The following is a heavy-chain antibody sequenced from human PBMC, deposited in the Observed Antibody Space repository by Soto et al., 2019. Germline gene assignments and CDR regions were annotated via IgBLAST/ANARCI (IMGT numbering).Heavy chain of an antibody. D-gene: IGHD4-17*01. V-gene: IGHV4-30-4*01. CDR2: IYYNGNT. Sequence: QVQLHESGPGLVKPSQTLSLTCTVSGGSISDDDYYWNWIRQSPGKGLEWIGHIYYNGNTYYNPSLKRRLTMSLETSQHQFSLHLTSVNAADSALYFCARATTVTSSFFFYALDVWGQGTTVTVSS. CDR1: GGSISDDDYY. CDR3: ARATTVTSSFFFYALDV. J-gene: IGHJ6*02.